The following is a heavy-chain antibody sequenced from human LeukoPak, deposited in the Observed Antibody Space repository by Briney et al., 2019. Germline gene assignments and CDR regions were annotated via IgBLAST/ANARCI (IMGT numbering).Heavy chain of an antibody. CDR2: INPNSGGT. D-gene: IGHD6-13*01. CDR1: GYTFTGYY. J-gene: IGHJ6*02. Sequence: GASVKVSCKASGYTFTGYYMHWVRQAPGQGLEWMGWINPNSGGTNYAQKFQGRVTMTRDTSISTAYMELSRLRSDDTAVYYCAKKGSSSTWDWGMDVGGQGTTVTVSS. CDR3: AKKGSSSTWDWGMDV. V-gene: IGHV1-2*02.